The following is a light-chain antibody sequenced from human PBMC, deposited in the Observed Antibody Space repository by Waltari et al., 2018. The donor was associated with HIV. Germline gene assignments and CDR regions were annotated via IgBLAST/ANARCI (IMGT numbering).Light chain of an antibody. CDR3: QQYFSTPWT. J-gene: IGKJ1*01. Sequence: DIVMTQSPDSLAVSLGGRATINCKSNRNIFYRSVNRNYLSWYQQKPGQPPKLVIYWASTRESGVPDRFSGSGSETNFTLTISSLQAEDAAVYYCQQYFSTPWTFGQGTTVEVK. V-gene: IGKV4-1*01. CDR2: WAS. CDR1: RNIFYRSVNRNY.